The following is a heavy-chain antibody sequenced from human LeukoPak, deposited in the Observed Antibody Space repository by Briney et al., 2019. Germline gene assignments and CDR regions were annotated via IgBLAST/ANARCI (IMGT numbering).Heavy chain of an antibody. CDR3: AKDMEAGYYDSSGYYYAYGDY. D-gene: IGHD3-22*01. Sequence: GGSLRLSCAASGFTFSSYGMHWVRQAPGKGLEWVAFIRYDGSNKYYADSVKGRFTISRDNSKNTLYLQMNSLRAEDTAVYYCAKDMEAGYYDSSGYYYAYGDYWGQGTLVTVSS. CDR2: IRYDGSNK. J-gene: IGHJ4*02. CDR1: GFTFSSYG. V-gene: IGHV3-30*02.